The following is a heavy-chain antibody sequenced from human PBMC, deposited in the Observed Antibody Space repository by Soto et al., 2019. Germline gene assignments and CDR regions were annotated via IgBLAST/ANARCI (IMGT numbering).Heavy chain of an antibody. CDR3: AGGGYSSSDY. D-gene: IGHD6-6*01. CDR1: GGSISSSSYY. J-gene: IGHJ4*02. V-gene: IGHV4-39*01. CDR2: IYYSGST. Sequence: LSLTCTVSGGSISSSSYYWGWIRQPPGKGLEWIGSIYYSGSTYYNPSLKSRVTISVDTSKNQFSLKLSSVTAADTAVYYCAGGGYSSSDYWGQGTLVTVSS.